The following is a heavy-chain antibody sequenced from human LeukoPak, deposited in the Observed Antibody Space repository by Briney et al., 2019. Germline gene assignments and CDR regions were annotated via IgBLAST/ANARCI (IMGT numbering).Heavy chain of an antibody. CDR3: ARETSQKGAHYMDV. CDR1: GYTFTSHG. D-gene: IGHD3-16*01. V-gene: IGHV1-18*01. Sequence: GASVKVSCKASGYTFTSHGISWVRQAPGQGLEWMGWINTYIGNTNYAQKLQGRVTMTTDTSTSIAYMELRSLRSDDTAVYYCARETSQKGAHYMDVWGKGTTVTISS. CDR2: INTYIGNT. J-gene: IGHJ6*03.